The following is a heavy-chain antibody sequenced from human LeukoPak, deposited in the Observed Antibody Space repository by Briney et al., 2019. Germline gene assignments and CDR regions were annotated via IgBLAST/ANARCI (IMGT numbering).Heavy chain of an antibody. Sequence: AGGSLRLSCAASGFTFDDYAMHWVRQAPGKGLEWVSGISWNSGSIGYADSVKGRFTISRDNAKNSLYLQMNSLRAEDTALYYCAKDTASYYYDSSGYVSYFQHWGQGTLVTVSS. CDR1: GFTFDDYA. J-gene: IGHJ1*01. CDR2: ISWNSGSI. D-gene: IGHD3-22*01. CDR3: AKDTASYYYDSSGYVSYFQH. V-gene: IGHV3-9*01.